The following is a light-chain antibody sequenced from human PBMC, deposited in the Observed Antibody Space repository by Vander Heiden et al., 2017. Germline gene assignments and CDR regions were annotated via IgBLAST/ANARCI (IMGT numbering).Light chain of an antibody. V-gene: IGKV1-5*03. CDR1: QSISIW. J-gene: IGKJ2*01. CDR3: QHYNNFPYT. CDR2: KAS. Sequence: DTQITKSPSTLSASAGDRVTITCRASQSISIWLAWYQQKPGQAPNLLIYKASNLETGVPSRFSGSGSGTDFTLTISSLQPEDVATYYCQHYNNFPYTFGQGTKLEIK.